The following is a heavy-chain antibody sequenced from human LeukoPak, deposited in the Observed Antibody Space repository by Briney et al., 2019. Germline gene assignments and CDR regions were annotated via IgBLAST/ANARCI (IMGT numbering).Heavy chain of an antibody. D-gene: IGHD6-6*01. Sequence: LAASVKVSCKASGYTFTGYYMHWVRQAPGQGLEWMGWINPNSGGTNYAQKFQGRVTMTRDTSISTAYMELSRLRSDDTAVYYCARSSSIAARLYYYYYMDVWGKGTTVTVSS. CDR1: GYTFTGYY. V-gene: IGHV1-2*03. CDR2: INPNSGGT. J-gene: IGHJ6*03. CDR3: ARSSSIAARLYYYYYMDV.